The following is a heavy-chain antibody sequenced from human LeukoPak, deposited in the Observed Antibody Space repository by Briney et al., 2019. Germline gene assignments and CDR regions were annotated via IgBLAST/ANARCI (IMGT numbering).Heavy chain of an antibody. CDR3: AKDYSNSPYYFDY. V-gene: IGHV3-9*01. D-gene: IGHD6-6*01. CDR2: ISWNSGSI. Sequence: GGSLRLSCAASGFTFDDYAMHWVRQAPGKGLEWVSGISWNSGSIGYADSVKGRFTISRDNAKNSLYLQMNSLRAEDTALYYSAKDYSNSPYYFDYWGQGTLVTVSS. CDR1: GFTFDDYA. J-gene: IGHJ4*02.